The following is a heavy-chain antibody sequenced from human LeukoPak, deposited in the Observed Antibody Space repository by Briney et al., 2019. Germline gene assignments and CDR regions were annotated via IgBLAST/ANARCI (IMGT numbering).Heavy chain of an antibody. CDR2: ISYDGSNK. V-gene: IGHV3-30*18. CDR1: GFSFISYS. J-gene: IGHJ4*02. Sequence: GGSLRLSCAASGFSFISYSMNWVRQAPGKGLEWVAVISYDGSNKYYADSVKGRFTISRDNSKNTLYLQMNSLRAADTAVYYCAKARYYYDSSGPDYWGQGTLVTVSS. CDR3: AKARYYYDSSGPDY. D-gene: IGHD3-22*01.